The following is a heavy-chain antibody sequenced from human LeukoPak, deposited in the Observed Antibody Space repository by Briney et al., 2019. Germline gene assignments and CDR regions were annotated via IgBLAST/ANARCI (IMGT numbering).Heavy chain of an antibody. Sequence: SETLSLTCAVSGGSISSGNWWSWVRQPPGKGLEWIGEIYHSGSTNHNPSLKSRVTISVDRSKNHFSLKLSSVTAADTAVYYCARPGFGGAFDIWGQGTMVTVYS. D-gene: IGHD3-16*01. CDR1: GGSISSGNW. CDR2: IYHSGST. V-gene: IGHV4-4*02. J-gene: IGHJ3*02. CDR3: ARPGFGGAFDI.